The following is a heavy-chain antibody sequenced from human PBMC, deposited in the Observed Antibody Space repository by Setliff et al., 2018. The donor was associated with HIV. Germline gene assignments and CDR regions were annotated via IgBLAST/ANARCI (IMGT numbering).Heavy chain of an antibody. V-gene: IGHV1-46*01. CDR1: GYTFTNFY. J-gene: IGHJ5*02. D-gene: IGHD2-21*02. Sequence: GASVKVSCKASGYTFTNFYMHWVRQAPGQGLEWMGIINPGGGNTRYAQRFQGRVSMTRDTSTSTVYMELSSLRSEDTAVYYCARHDCGGDCSINWFDPWGQGTLVTVSS. CDR2: INPGGGNT. CDR3: ARHDCGGDCSINWFDP.